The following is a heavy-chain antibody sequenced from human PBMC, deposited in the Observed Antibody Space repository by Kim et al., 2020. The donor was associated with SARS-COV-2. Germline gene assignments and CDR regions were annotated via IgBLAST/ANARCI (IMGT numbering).Heavy chain of an antibody. J-gene: IGHJ2*01. CDR1: GFTFSSDS. CDR3: SRREIWYFVL. Sequence: GGSLRLSCAASGFTFSSDSMNWVRQAPGKGLEWVSYMSSGSSTMYYADSVKGRLTISRDNAKNSLFLQMNSLRDEATAASYCSRREIWYFVLWGRGTLV. D-gene: IGHD1-26*01. V-gene: IGHV3-48*02. CDR2: MSSGSSTM.